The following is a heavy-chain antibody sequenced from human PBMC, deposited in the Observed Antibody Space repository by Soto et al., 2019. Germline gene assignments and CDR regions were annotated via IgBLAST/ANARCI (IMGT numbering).Heavy chain of an antibody. CDR1: GGSISSSNW. CDR3: AYLGHSSSSGGYYFDY. J-gene: IGHJ4*02. D-gene: IGHD6-6*01. Sequence: QVQLQESGPGLVKPSGTLSLTCAVSGGSISSSNWWSWVRQPPGKGLEWIGEIYHSGSTNYNPSLKSRVTLSVDKSKSQFSLKLSSVTAADTAVYYCAYLGHSSSSGGYYFDYWGQGTLVTVSS. V-gene: IGHV4-4*02. CDR2: IYHSGST.